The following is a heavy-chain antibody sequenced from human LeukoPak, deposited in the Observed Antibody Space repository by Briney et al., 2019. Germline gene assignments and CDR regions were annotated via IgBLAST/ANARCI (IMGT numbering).Heavy chain of an antibody. Sequence: PGGSLRLSCEASGFSLVYYDMSWVRQAPGKGLEWVSAITKVDTTYYADSVRGRFTISRDHARNTLYLQMSSLSADDTAVYYCAKEDTTTTVYFDYWGQGSLVTVS. J-gene: IGHJ4*02. CDR1: GFSLVYYD. CDR2: ITKVDTT. V-gene: IGHV3-23*01. CDR3: AKEDTTTTVYFDY. D-gene: IGHD1-1*01.